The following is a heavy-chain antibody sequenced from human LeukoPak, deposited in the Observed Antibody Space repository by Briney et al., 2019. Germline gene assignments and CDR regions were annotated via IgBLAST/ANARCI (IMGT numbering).Heavy chain of an antibody. J-gene: IGHJ4*02. V-gene: IGHV4-59*01. D-gene: IGHD6-13*01. Sequence: SETLSLTCPVSGGSISSYYWSWIRQPPGKGLEGIGYIYYSGSTNYNPSLKSRVTISVDTSKNQFSLKLSSVTAADTAVYYCGGTAAGPYHFDFWGQGTLVTVSS. CDR2: IYYSGST. CDR1: GGSISSYY. CDR3: GGTAAGPYHFDF.